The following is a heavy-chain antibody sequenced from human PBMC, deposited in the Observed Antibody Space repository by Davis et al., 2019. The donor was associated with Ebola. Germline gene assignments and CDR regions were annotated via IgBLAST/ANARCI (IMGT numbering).Heavy chain of an antibody. CDR3: ARERWLQLNYFDY. D-gene: IGHD5-24*01. CDR2: INHSGST. CDR1: GGSFSGYY. J-gene: IGHJ4*02. V-gene: IGHV4-34*01. Sequence: MPGGSLRLSCAVYGGSFSGYYWSWIRQPPGKGLEWIGEINHSGSTNYNPSLKSRVTISVDTSKNQFSLKLSSVTAADTAVYYCARERWLQLNYFDYWGQGTLVTVSS.